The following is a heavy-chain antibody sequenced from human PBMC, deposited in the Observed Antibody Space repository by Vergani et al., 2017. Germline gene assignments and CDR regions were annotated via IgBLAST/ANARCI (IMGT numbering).Heavy chain of an antibody. V-gene: IGHV3-9*02. CDR3: AKDLGTSSRGGWFDP. Sequence: EVRLEESGGGLVLPGRSLRLSCVASGITSAGYAMHWVRQAPGKGLEWVSGISWNSNSIGYADSVKGRFTISRDNAKNSLYLQMNSLRAEDTALYYCAKDLGTSSRGGWFDPWGQGTLVTVSS. J-gene: IGHJ5*02. CDR1: GITSAGYA. D-gene: IGHD6-6*01. CDR2: ISWNSNSI.